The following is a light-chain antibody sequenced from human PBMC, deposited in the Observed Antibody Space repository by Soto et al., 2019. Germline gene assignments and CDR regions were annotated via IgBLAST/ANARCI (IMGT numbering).Light chain of an antibody. V-gene: IGKV4-1*01. CDR1: QTGFYNSNNKNY. Sequence: DIVRTQSPDSLAESLGEMATINCTSSQTGFYNSNNKNYLAWYQQRPGQRPKLLIYWAYTRESRVPDRFRGSGSGTDFTLTISSLQAEEVAVYYLQQCYTTPLSFGGGTKVQIQ. CDR3: QQCYTTPLS. J-gene: IGKJ4*01. CDR2: WAY.